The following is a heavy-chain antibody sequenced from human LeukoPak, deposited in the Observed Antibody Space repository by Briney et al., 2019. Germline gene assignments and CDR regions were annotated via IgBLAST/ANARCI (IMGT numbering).Heavy chain of an antibody. CDR2: TYYRSQWYN. Sequence: KRSQTLSLTCAISGDSVSSNSVAWNWIRQSSSRGLEWLGRTYYRSQWYNEYAASVRGRITINPDTSKNQFSLQLNSVTPEDTAVYYCARDQYCSSFACSFDYWGQGTLVTVSS. CDR1: GDSVSSNSVA. V-gene: IGHV6-1*01. CDR3: ARDQYCSSFACSFDY. D-gene: IGHD2-2*01. J-gene: IGHJ4*02.